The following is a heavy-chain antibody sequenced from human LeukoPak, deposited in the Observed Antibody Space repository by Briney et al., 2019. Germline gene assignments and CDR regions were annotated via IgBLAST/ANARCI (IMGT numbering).Heavy chain of an antibody. V-gene: IGHV4-31*02. CDR1: GFTFSSYG. J-gene: IGHJ3*02. CDR3: ARRRSIVDAFDI. CDR2: IYYSGST. Sequence: LRLSCAASGFTFSSYGMHWVRQHPGKGLEWIGYIYYSGSTYYNPSLKSRVTISVDTSKNQFSLKLSSVTAADTAVYYCARRRSIVDAFDIWGQGTMVTVSS. D-gene: IGHD2-15*01.